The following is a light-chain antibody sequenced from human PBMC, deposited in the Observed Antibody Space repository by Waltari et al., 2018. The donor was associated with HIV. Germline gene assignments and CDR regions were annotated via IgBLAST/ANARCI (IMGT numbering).Light chain of an antibody. CDR3: QQYKSYSWT. Sequence: DIQMTQPRSTMYASVGERVTLTCRAIALIKLLLAWYQQKPWKVPKLLIYTTSNLEGWVPSRFTGSGSGTEFTLTITSLQPDDFATYFCQQYKSYSWTFGQGTKVEI. V-gene: IGKV1-5*03. CDR2: TTS. CDR1: ALIKLL. J-gene: IGKJ1*01.